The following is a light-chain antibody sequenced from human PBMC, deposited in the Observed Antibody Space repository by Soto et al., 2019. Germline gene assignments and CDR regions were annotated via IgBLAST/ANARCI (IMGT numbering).Light chain of an antibody. J-gene: IGLJ3*02. CDR1: SSDVGSYNL. CDR3: CSCAGSSTV. Sequence: QSALTQPASVSGSPGQSITISCTGTSSDVGSYNLVSWYQQHPGKAPKLMIYEGSKRPSGVSNRFSGSKSGNTASLRISGLQAEDEAYYYCCSCAGSSTVFGGGTKLTVL. CDR2: EGS. V-gene: IGLV2-23*01.